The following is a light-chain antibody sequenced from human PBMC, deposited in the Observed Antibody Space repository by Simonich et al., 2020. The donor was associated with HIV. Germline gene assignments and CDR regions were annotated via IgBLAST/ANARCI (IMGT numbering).Light chain of an antibody. CDR3: QQYYSTLWT. CDR2: RAS. J-gene: IGKJ1*01. V-gene: IGKV4-1*01. CDR1: KSVLYSSNNKTY. Sequence: DIVMTQSPDSLAVSLGGRATITCKSSKSVLYSSNNKTYLAWYQQKPGPPPKLLIYRASTRESGVPDRFSGSGSGTDFTLAISSLQAEDVAVYYCQQYYSTLWTFGQGTKVEIK.